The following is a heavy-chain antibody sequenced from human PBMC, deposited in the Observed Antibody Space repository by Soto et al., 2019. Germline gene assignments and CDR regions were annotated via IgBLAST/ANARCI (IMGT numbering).Heavy chain of an antibody. CDR1: GYSISSGYY. CDR2: IYHAGSV. V-gene: IGHV4-38-2*01. J-gene: IGHJ6*02. CDR3: ARTFDYYGMVV. Sequence: LSLTCAVSGYSISSGYYWAWIRQPPGKGLELIGSIYHAGSVYYNPSLNSRVAMSLDTSDNHFSLKLTSVTAADTAVYYCARTFDYYGMVVWSQGTMVT.